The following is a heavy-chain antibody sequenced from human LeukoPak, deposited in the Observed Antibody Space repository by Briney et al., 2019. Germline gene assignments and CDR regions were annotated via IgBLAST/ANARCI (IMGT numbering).Heavy chain of an antibody. V-gene: IGHV7-4-1*02. D-gene: IGHD1-26*01. CDR3: ARADNSGSYYGWFDP. CDR1: GYTFTSYA. Sequence: ASVKVSCKASGYTFTSYAMNWVRQAPGQGPEWSGWINTNTGNPTYAQGFTGRFVFSLDTAASTAYLQISSLKAEDTAVYYCARADNSGSYYGWFDPWGQGTLVTVSS. J-gene: IGHJ5*02. CDR2: INTNTGNP.